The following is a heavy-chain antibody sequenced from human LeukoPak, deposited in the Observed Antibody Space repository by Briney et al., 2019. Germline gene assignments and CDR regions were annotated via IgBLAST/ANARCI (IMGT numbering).Heavy chain of an antibody. CDR1: GFTFSSYS. J-gene: IGHJ3*02. CDR3: ARDRNNWNDVAIDI. D-gene: IGHD1-20*01. CDR2: ISSSSSYI. V-gene: IGHV3-21*01. Sequence: GGSLRLSRAASGFTFSSYSMNWVRQAPGKGLEWVSSISSSSSYIYYADSVKGRFTISRDNAKNSLYLQMNSLRAEDTAVYYCARDRNNWNDVAIDIWGQGTMVTVSS.